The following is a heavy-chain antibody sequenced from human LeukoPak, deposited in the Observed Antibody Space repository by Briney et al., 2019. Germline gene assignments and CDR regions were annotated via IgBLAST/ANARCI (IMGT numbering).Heavy chain of an antibody. Sequence: GGSLRLSCAASGVTFSSYWMSWVRQAPGKGLEWVANIKQDGSEKYYVDSVKGRFTISRDNAKNSLYLQMNSLRAEDTAIYYCVRDRGTYRPIDYWGQGTLVTVSS. V-gene: IGHV3-7*03. D-gene: IGHD1-26*01. CDR3: VRDRGTYRPIDY. CDR1: GVTFSSYW. J-gene: IGHJ4*02. CDR2: IKQDGSEK.